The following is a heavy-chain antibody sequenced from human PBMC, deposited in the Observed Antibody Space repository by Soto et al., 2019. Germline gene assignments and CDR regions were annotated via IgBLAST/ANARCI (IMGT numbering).Heavy chain of an antibody. D-gene: IGHD2-2*01. Sequence: QVQLVQSGAEVKKPGASVKVSCKASGYTFTSYDINWVRQATGQGLEWMGWMSPYSGNTGYAQKFQGSVTMTRNTSISTAYMELSSLRSKDTAVYYCARGRVAHCSSPSCFWFDPWGQGTLVTASS. V-gene: IGHV1-8*01. CDR3: ARGRVAHCSSPSCFWFDP. J-gene: IGHJ5*02. CDR1: GYTFTSYD. CDR2: MSPYSGNT.